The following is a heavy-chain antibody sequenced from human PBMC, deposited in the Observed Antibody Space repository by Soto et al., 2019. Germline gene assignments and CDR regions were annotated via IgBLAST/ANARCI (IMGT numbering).Heavy chain of an antibody. D-gene: IGHD2-15*01. V-gene: IGHV4-30-4*01. CDR3: ARVAVNVYNWFEP. J-gene: IGHJ5*02. CDR1: GGSISSDDYY. Sequence: PSETLSLTCTVSGGSISSDDYYWSWIRQPPGKGLEWIGYISYSGDTHYNPSLKSRLNLSVDTSRNQFSLRLTSVTAADTAVYFCARVAVNVYNWFEPWGLRTLVT. CDR2: ISYSGDT.